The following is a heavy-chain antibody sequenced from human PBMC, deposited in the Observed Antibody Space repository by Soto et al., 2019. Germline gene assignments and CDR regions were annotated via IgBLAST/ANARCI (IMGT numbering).Heavy chain of an antibody. J-gene: IGHJ4*02. Sequence: QLQLQESGPGLVKTSETLSLTCTVSGGSISSSSYYWGWIRQPPGKGLEWIGRIYYSGSTYYNPSLKRRVTISVDTSKNQFSLKLSSVTAADTAVYYCVTEKALAGTGLGDYWGQGTLVTVSS. CDR1: GGSISSSSYY. CDR3: VTEKALAGTGLGDY. CDR2: IYYSGST. D-gene: IGHD6-19*01. V-gene: IGHV4-39*01.